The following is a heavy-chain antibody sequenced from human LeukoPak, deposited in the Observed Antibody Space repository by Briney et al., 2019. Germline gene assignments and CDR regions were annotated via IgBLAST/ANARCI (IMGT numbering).Heavy chain of an antibody. D-gene: IGHD1-26*01. J-gene: IGHJ4*02. V-gene: IGHV3-21*01. CDR1: GFTFSSYS. CDR3: AREDSEAFDY. CDR2: ISSSSSYI. Sequence: GGSLRLSCAASGFTFSSYSMNWVRQAPGKGLEWVSSISSSSSYIYYADSVKGRFTISRDNSKNTVYLQMNSLRAEDTAVYYCAREDSEAFDYWGQGTLVTVSS.